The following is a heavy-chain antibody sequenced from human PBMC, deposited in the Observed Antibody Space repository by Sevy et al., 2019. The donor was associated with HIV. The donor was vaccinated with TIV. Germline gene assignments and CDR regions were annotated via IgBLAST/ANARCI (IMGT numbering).Heavy chain of an antibody. CDR3: ARDLLGYFSSTSCYAEGYFDY. D-gene: IGHD2-2*01. Sequence: SETLSLTCTVSGGSISSYYWSWIRQPPGKGLEWIGYIYYSGSTNYNPSLKSRVTISVDTSKNQFSLKLSSVTAADTAMYYCARDLLGYFSSTSCYAEGYFDYWGQGTLVTVSS. V-gene: IGHV4-59*01. J-gene: IGHJ4*02. CDR1: GGSISSYY. CDR2: IYYSGST.